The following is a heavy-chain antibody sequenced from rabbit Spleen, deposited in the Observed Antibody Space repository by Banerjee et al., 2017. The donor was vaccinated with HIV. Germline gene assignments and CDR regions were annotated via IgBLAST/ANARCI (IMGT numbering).Heavy chain of an antibody. CDR3: ARGSAAMTLIITGYYLNL. CDR2: AYAGGSGST. Sequence: QSLEESGGDLVKPGGTLTLTCKASGFSFSSGYDMCWVRQAPGKGLEWVACAYAGGSGSTYSATWAKGRFTISKTSSTTVTLQMTSLTAADTATYFCARGSAAMTLIITGYYLNLWGQWTLVTVS. D-gene: IGHD2-1*01. V-gene: IGHV1S40*01. CDR1: GFSFSSGYD. J-gene: IGHJ4*01.